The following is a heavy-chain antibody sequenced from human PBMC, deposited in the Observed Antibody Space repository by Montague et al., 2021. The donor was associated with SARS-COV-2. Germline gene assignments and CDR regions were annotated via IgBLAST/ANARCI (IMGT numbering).Heavy chain of an antibody. CDR1: GGSFSGYY. J-gene: IGHJ3*02. V-gene: IGHV4-34*01. CDR3: ARRQLGYCDGVGCPPDAFDI. CDR2: ITDGGNT. D-gene: IGHD2-15*01. Sequence: SETLSLTCAVYGGSFSGYYWSWIRQPPGMGLEWIGGITDGGNTDYNSSLKSRVTLSVDTSKRHFSLTLTSLTAVDTSVYYCARRQLGYCDGVGCPPDAFDIWGQGTTVTVSS.